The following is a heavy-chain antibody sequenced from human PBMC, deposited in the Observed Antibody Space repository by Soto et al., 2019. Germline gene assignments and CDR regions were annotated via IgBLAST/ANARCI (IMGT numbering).Heavy chain of an antibody. Sequence: ASVKVSCKASGYTFTDYGISWVRQAPGRGLEWMGWISTYNGNTIYAQKIQGRVTMTTDTSTSTAYVGLRSLRSDDTAVYYCAREEGISDWHAFDYWGQGTLVTVSS. V-gene: IGHV1-18*04. J-gene: IGHJ4*02. D-gene: IGHD6-19*01. CDR2: ISTYNGNT. CDR3: AREEGISDWHAFDY. CDR1: GYTFTDYG.